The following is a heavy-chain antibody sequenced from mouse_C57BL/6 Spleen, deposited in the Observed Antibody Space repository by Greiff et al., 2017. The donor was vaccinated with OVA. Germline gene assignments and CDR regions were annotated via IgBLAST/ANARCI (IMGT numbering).Heavy chain of an antibody. CDR3: ARSTAQVLYFDY. V-gene: IGHV1-61*01. CDR1: GYTFTSYW. J-gene: IGHJ2*01. CDR2: IYPSDSET. D-gene: IGHD3-2*02. Sequence: QVQLQQPGAELVRPGSSVKLSCKASGYTFTSYWMDWVKQRPGQGLEWIGNIYPSDSETHYNQKFKDKATLTVDKSSSTAYMQLSSLTSEDSAVYDCARSTAQVLYFDYWGQGTTLTVSS.